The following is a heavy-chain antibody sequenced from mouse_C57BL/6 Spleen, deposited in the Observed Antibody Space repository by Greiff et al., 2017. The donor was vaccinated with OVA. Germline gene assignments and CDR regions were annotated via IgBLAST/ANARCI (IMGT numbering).Heavy chain of an antibody. CDR3: VRHEGYDVKNYYAMDY. CDR1: GFSFNTYA. J-gene: IGHJ4*01. CDR2: IRSKSNNYAT. V-gene: IGHV10-1*01. Sequence: EVKVVESGGGLVQPKGSLKLSCAASGFSFNTYAMNWVRQAPGKGLEWVARIRSKSNNYATYYADSVKDRFTISRDDSESMLYLQMNNLKTEDTAMYYCVRHEGYDVKNYYAMDYWGQGTSVTVSS. D-gene: IGHD2-2*01.